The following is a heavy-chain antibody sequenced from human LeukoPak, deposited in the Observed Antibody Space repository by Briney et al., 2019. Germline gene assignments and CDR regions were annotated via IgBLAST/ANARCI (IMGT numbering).Heavy chain of an antibody. V-gene: IGHV7-4-1*02. CDR2: INTNTGKP. Sequence: ASVTVSCKASGYTFTSYAMNWVRQAPGQGLEWVGWINTNTGKPTYAQAFTGRFVFSSDTSVSTAYLQSSSLKAEDTAGYYCARELRYNYGPDSHFFYGMDVWGQGTTLTLS. D-gene: IGHD5-18*01. CDR1: GYTFTSYA. J-gene: IGHJ6*02. CDR3: ARELRYNYGPDSHFFYGMDV.